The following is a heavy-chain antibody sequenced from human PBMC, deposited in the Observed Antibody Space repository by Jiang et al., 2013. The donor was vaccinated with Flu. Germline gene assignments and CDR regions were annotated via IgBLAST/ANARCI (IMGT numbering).Heavy chain of an antibody. V-gene: IGHV4-59*10. J-gene: IGHJ4*02. Sequence: TTYNSSLKSRLTMSVDMSKNRISLKLSSVTAADTAVYFCARLDSGTWSFDYWGQGTLVTVSS. D-gene: IGHD6-13*01. CDR2: T. CDR3: ARLDSGTWSFDY.